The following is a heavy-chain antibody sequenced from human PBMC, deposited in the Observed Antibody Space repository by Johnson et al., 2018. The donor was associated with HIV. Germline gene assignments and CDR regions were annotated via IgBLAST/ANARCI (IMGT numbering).Heavy chain of an antibody. Sequence: QVQLVESGGGLVKPGGSLRLSCAASGFTFSDYYMSWIRQAPGKGLEWVAVISYDGSDKYYADSVKGRFTISRDNSKNTLYLEMNSLRAEDTAVYYCARDHSGYDSVTAAFDIWGQGTMVTVSS. D-gene: IGHD5-12*01. CDR1: GFTFSDYY. CDR2: ISYDGSDK. J-gene: IGHJ3*02. V-gene: IGHV3-30-3*01. CDR3: ARDHSGYDSVTAAFDI.